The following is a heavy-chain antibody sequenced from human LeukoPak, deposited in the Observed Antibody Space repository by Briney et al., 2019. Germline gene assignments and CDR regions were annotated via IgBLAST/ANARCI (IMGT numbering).Heavy chain of an antibody. CDR3: ARSQQLPLISHAFDI. D-gene: IGHD5-18*01. CDR2: IKQDGSEK. CDR1: GFTFSSYW. J-gene: IGHJ3*02. Sequence: PGGSLRLSCAASGFTFSSYWMSWVRQAPGKGLEWVANIKQDGSEKYYVDSVKGRFTISRDNAKNSLYLQMNSLRAEDTAVYYCARSQQLPLISHAFDIWGQGTLVTVSS. V-gene: IGHV3-7*01.